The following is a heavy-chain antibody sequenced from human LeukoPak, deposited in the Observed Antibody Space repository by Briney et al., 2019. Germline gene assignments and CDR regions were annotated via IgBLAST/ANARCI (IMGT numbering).Heavy chain of an antibody. CDR2: IYSGGST. D-gene: IGHD3-9*01. J-gene: IGHJ4*03. Sequence: GGSVSFSCAASGFTVSSNYWSWVSQAPGKGLEWVSVIYSGGSTYYADSVKGRFTISRDNSKNTLYLQMNSLRAEDTAVYYCARDSISWGQGTPVTVSS. CDR3: ARDSIS. CDR1: GFTVSSNY. V-gene: IGHV3-53*01.